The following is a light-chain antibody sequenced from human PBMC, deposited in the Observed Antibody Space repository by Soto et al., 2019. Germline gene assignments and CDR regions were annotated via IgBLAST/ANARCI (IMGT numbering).Light chain of an antibody. J-gene: IGKJ1*01. Sequence: AIQMTQSPSSLSASVGERVTISCRASQGIGNALGWYQQKPGKPPKVLIYGASNLQSGVPPRFSGSGSGTDFPLASSILHPEDSATYYCLQDINYPWTFGQGTKVEIK. CDR2: GAS. CDR1: QGIGNA. CDR3: LQDINYPWT. V-gene: IGKV1-6*01.